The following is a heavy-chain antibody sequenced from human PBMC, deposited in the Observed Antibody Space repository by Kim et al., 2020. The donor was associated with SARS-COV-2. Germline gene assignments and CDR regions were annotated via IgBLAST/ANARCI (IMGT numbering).Heavy chain of an antibody. Sequence: GESLKISCKGFGYSFTSYWIGWVRQMPGKGLECMGIIDPADSDTRYSPSFQGQVTISADKSISTAYLQWSRLQASDTAMYYCARNLNYQLLYGTWDVWGRGTTVTGPS. D-gene: IGHD2-2*02. CDR2: IDPADSDT. J-gene: IGHJ6*04. CDR3: ARNLNYQLLYGTWDV. CDR1: GYSFTSYW. V-gene: IGHV5-51*01.